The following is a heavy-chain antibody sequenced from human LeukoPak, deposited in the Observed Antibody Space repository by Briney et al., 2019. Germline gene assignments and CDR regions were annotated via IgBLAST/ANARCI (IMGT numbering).Heavy chain of an antibody. D-gene: IGHD3-16*01. J-gene: IGHJ4*02. CDR2: INQYGSEK. CDR3: ARSLGDD. CDR1: GLTFSRYW. Sequence: PGGSLRLSCAVSGLTFSRYWMTWVRQAPGKGLEWVASINQYGSEKYYVDSVKGRFTISRDNAKNSVSLQMNSLGAEDTAVYYCARSLGDDWGQGTLVTVSS. V-gene: IGHV3-7*01.